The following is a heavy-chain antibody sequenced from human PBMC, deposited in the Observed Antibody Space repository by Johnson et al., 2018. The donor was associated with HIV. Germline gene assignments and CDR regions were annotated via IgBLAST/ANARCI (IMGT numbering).Heavy chain of an antibody. J-gene: IGHJ3*02. V-gene: IGHV3-49*04. CDR3: AREGGTCYDSSVSLAFDI. CDR1: GFTFGDYA. D-gene: IGHD3-22*01. CDR2: IRSKAYGGTT. Sequence: EVQLVESGGGLVQPGRSLRLSCTASGFTFGDYAMSWVRQAPGKGLEWVGFIRSKAYGGTTEYAASVKGRFTISRDNSKNTLYLQMNRLRAEDTAVYYCAREGGTCYDSSVSLAFDIWGQGTMVAVSS.